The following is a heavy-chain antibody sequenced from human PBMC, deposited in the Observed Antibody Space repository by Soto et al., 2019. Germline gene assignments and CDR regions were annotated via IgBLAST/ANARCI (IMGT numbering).Heavy chain of an antibody. CDR2: ISYDGSDS. CDR3: ATHSGMQLRLSFLGS. Sequence: QVQLVQSGGDVVQPGRSLTLSCAASGLSFSEYGMSWVSQAPGKGPEWVAVISYDGSDSYYADFVQSRFTITRDNAQNILCMHLNRLRADDTSVYYCATHSGMQLRLSFLGSWGQGTLVTVS. D-gene: IGHD6-25*01. J-gene: IGHJ4*02. V-gene: IGHV3-30*03. CDR1: GLSFSEYG.